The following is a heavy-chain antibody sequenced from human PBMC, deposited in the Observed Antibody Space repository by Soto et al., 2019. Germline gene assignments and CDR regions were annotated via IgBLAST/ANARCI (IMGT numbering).Heavy chain of an antibody. CDR3: ARDIPRSRYGDFPDY. V-gene: IGHV3-21*01. Sequence: EVQLVESGGGLVKPGGSLRLSCAASGFTFSSYSMNWVRQAPGKGLEWVSSISSSSSYIYYADSVKGRFNISRDNSKNSLYLQMNSLRAEDTAVYYCARDIPRSRYGDFPDYWGQGTLVTVSS. CDR2: ISSSSSYI. CDR1: GFTFSSYS. J-gene: IGHJ4*02. D-gene: IGHD4-17*01.